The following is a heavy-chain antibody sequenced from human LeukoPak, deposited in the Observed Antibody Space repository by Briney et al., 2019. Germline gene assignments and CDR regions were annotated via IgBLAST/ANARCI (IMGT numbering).Heavy chain of an antibody. CDR2: ISGGGGST. V-gene: IGHV3-23*01. J-gene: IGHJ4*02. CDR3: AKVVLQYSSGWYPYYFDY. D-gene: IGHD6-19*01. Sequence: GGSLRLSCAASGFTFSTYAMSWVRQAPGKGLEWVSGISGGGGSTYYADSVKGRFTLSRDNSKNTLYLQMNSLRAEDTAVYYCAKVVLQYSSGWYPYYFDYWGQGTLVTVSS. CDR1: GFTFSTYA.